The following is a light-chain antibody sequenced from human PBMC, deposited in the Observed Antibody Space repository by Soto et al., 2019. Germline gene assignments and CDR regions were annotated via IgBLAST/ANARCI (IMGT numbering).Light chain of an antibody. CDR3: QQYGSTPLT. Sequence: EIVLTQSPGTLSLSPGERATLSCRASQSVRNNYLVWYQQRPGQPPRFLMYDVSNRAAGIPARFSGSGSGTDFTLTISRLEPEDFAVYYCQQYGSTPLTFGGGTKVEIE. CDR2: DVS. CDR1: QSVRNNY. V-gene: IGKV3-20*01. J-gene: IGKJ4*01.